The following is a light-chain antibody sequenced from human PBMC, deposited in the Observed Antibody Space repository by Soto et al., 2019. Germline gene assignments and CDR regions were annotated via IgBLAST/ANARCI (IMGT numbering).Light chain of an antibody. V-gene: IGKV2-28*01. Sequence: DIVMTQSPLSLPVTPGEPASISCRSSQSLLHSKGYNCLDWYLQKPGQSPQLLIYLGSTRASGVPDRFSGSGSGTDFTLKISRVEAEDVGVYYCMQALQTPLTFGGGTKVEIK. CDR1: QSLLHSKGYNC. J-gene: IGKJ4*01. CDR2: LGS. CDR3: MQALQTPLT.